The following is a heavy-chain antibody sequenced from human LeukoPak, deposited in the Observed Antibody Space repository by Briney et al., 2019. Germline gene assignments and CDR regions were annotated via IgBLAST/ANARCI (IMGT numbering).Heavy chain of an antibody. V-gene: IGHV4-39*01. D-gene: IGHD6-13*01. CDR1: GSSISSSSYY. CDR2: IYYSGST. J-gene: IGHJ4*02. CDR3: ASRYSSSWYAGDY. Sequence: PSETLSLTCPLSGSSISSSSYYWCWIRQPPGKGLAWTGSIYYSGSTYYNPSLKSRVTISVDTSKNQSSLKLSSVTSADTAVYYCASRYSSSWYAGDYWGQGTLVTVSS.